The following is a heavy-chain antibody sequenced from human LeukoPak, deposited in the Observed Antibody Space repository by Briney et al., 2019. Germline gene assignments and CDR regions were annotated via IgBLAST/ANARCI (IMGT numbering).Heavy chain of an antibody. CDR3: AGIKYYYGSGSCP. V-gene: IGHV4-34*01. CDR2: INHSGST. J-gene: IGHJ5*02. CDR1: GVSFSGYY. Sequence: PSETLSLTCAVYGVSFSGYYWSWIRQPPGKGLEWIGEINHSGSTNYNPSLKSRVTISVDTSKNQFSLKLSSVTAADTAVYYCAGIKYYYGSGSCPWGQGTLVTVSS. D-gene: IGHD3-10*01.